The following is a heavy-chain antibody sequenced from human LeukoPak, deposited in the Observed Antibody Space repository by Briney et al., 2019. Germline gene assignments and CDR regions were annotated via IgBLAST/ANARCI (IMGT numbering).Heavy chain of an antibody. D-gene: IGHD4-17*01. J-gene: IGHJ3*02. CDR3: ARDLVTVTKGFDI. CDR2: ISYIGST. Sequence: SEALSLTCAVSDDSLSSHYWTWIRQPPGKGLEWIGYISYIGSTNYNPSLKSRVTISIDTSKNQFSLKLSSVTAADTAVYYCARDLVTVTKGFDIWGQGTMVSVSS. V-gene: IGHV4-59*11. CDR1: DDSLSSHY.